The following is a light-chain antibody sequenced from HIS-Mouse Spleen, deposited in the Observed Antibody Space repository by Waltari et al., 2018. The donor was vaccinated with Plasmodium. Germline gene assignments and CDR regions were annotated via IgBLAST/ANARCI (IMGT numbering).Light chain of an antibody. CDR3: YSTDSSGNHRV. CDR2: EDS. CDR1: ALPKKN. J-gene: IGLJ3*02. Sequence: SSELTQPPSVSVSPGPTARITCPGDALPKKNAYLYQQKSGQAPVLVIYEDSKRPSGIPERFSGSSSGTMATLTISGAQVEDEADYYCYSTDSSGNHRVFGGGTKLTVL. V-gene: IGLV3-10*01.